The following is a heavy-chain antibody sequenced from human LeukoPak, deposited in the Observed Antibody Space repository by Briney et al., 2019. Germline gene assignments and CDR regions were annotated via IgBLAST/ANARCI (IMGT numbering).Heavy chain of an antibody. CDR2: IKEEGSEK. CDR1: GFTFSSYW. CDR3: ARRYMATSAEDFDY. Sequence: SGGSLRLSCAASGFTFSSYWMSWVRQAPGKGLEWVANIKEEGSEKYYVDSVKGRFTISRDNAKNSLYLQMNSLRAEDAAVYYCARRYMATSAEDFDYWGQGTLVTVSS. V-gene: IGHV3-7*01. J-gene: IGHJ4*02. D-gene: IGHD5-24*01.